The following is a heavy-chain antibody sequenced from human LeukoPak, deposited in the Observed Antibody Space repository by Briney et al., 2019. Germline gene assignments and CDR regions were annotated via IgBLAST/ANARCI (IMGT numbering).Heavy chain of an antibody. CDR3: ARGYDFWSGYHYPRYYYYGMDV. CDR1: GGSFSGYY. J-gene: IGHJ6*02. CDR2: INHSGST. D-gene: IGHD3-3*01. Sequence: SETLSLTCAVYGGSFSGYYWSWIRQPPGKGLEWIGEINHSGSTNYNPSLKSRVTISVDTSKNQFSLKLSSVTAADTAVYYCARGYDFWSGYHYPRYYYYGMDVWGQGTTVTVSS. V-gene: IGHV4-34*01.